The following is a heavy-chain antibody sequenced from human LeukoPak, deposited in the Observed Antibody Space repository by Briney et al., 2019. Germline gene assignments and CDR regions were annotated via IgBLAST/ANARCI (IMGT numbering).Heavy chain of an antibody. CDR1: GGSVSSGSYF. V-gene: IGHV4-61*01. J-gene: IGHJ4*02. CDR2: IYYKGNT. CDR3: ARGYRSSWYQVDY. D-gene: IGHD6-13*01. Sequence: SETLSLTCTVSGGSVSSGSYFWSWIRQPPGKGLEWNGYIYYKGNTNSSPSLKSRVPISVDTSKSQFSLKLTSVTAADTAVYYCARGYRSSWYQVDYWGQGTLVTVSS.